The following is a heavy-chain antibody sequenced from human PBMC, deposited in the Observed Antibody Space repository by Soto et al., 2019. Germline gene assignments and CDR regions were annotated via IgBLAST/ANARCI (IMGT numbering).Heavy chain of an antibody. D-gene: IGHD3-10*01. Sequence: QERLVQSGAEAKRPGSSVKVSCKASGSTFRDYSINWVRQAPGQAPEGMGGIIPVFQTPDYAQNFQGRLTIASDQSTSTAYMELSSLREDDTAVYYGARDLGPSFYYSAACPLNPFYLWCQGTMVTFSS. CDR1: GSTFRDYS. CDR3: ARDLGPSFYYSAACPLNPFYL. J-gene: IGHJ3*01. V-gene: IGHV1-69*01. CDR2: IIPVFQTP.